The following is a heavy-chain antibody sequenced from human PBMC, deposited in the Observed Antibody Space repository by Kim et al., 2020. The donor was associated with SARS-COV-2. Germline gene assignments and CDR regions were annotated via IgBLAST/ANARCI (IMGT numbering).Heavy chain of an antibody. CDR2: IIPILGIA. J-gene: IGHJ6*03. V-gene: IGHV1-69*04. CDR1: GGTFSSYA. Sequence: SVKVSCKASGGTFSSYAISWVRQAPGQGLEWMGRIIPILGIANYAQKFQGRVTITADKSTSTAYMELSSLRSEDTAVYYCASLGYCSSTSCYDKFYYYYYYMDVWGKGTTVTVSS. CDR3: ASLGYCSSTSCYDKFYYYYYYMDV. D-gene: IGHD2-2*01.